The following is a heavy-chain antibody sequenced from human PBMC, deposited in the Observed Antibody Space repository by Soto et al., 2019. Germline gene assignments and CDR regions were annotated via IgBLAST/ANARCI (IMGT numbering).Heavy chain of an antibody. Sequence: EVQLLESGGGLVQPGGSLRLSCAASGFTFSSYAMSWVRQAPGKGLEWVSAISGSGGSTYYADSVKGRFTISRDNSKNTLYLQMNSLRAEDTAVYYCAVDLTPGYCGCDCAHVYWGQGTLVTVSS. V-gene: IGHV3-23*01. CDR2: ISGSGGST. CDR1: GFTFSSYA. D-gene: IGHD2-21*02. CDR3: AVDLTPGYCGCDCAHVY. J-gene: IGHJ4*02.